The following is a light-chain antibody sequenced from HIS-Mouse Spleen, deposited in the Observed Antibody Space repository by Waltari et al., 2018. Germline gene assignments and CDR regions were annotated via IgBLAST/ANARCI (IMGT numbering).Light chain of an antibody. V-gene: IGLV3-10*01. CDR3: YSTDSRGNHRV. CDR1: ALPKKY. J-gene: IGLJ2*01. Sequence: SYELTQPPSVSVSPGQTASITCSGDALPKKYAYWYQQKSGQAPVLVSYEDSKRPAGIPGRFSGSSSGTMATLTISGDQVEDEADYYCYSTDSRGNHRVFGGGTKLTV. CDR2: EDS.